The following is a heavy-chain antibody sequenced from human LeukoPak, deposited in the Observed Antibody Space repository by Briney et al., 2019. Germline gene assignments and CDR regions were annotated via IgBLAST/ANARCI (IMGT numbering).Heavy chain of an antibody. CDR2: INSDGRST. CDR3: ARSAYPGNSVIED. CDR1: GFTFSNHW. Sequence: PGGSLRLSCAASGFTFSNHWMHWVRQAPGKGLVWVSRINSDGRSTNYADSVKGRFTISRDNAKNTLYLQMNSLRAEDTAVYYCARSAYPGNSVIEDWGRGTLVTVSS. D-gene: IGHD4-23*01. J-gene: IGHJ4*02. V-gene: IGHV3-74*01.